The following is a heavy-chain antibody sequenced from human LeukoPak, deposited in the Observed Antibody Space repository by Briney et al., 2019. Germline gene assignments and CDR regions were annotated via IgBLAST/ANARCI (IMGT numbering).Heavy chain of an antibody. V-gene: IGHV4-61*02. CDR2: IYTTGST. J-gene: IGHJ6*02. D-gene: IGHD3-22*01. CDR3: ARAIVVPGDEQGMDV. CDR1: GGSIGSGSDY. Sequence: SQTLSLTCTVSGGSIGSGSDYWSWIRQPAGRGLEWIGRIYTTGSTNYNPSLKSRVTMSLDTSKNQFSLRLSSVTAADTAVYYCARAIVVPGDEQGMDVWGHGTTVTVSS.